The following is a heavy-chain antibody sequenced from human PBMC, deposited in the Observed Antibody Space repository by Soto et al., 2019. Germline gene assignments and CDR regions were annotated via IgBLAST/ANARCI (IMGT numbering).Heavy chain of an antibody. CDR2: ISGSGGST. Sequence: GGSLRLSCAASGFTFSSYAMSWVRQAPGKGLEWVSTISGSGGSTYYADSVKGRFTISRDNSKNTLYLQMNSLRAADTAVYYCARGRFRIKGGTTLRSGRNWFDPWGQGTLVTVSS. CDR1: GFTFSSYA. CDR3: ARGRFRIKGGTTLRSGRNWFDP. D-gene: IGHD1-7*01. J-gene: IGHJ5*02. V-gene: IGHV3-23*01.